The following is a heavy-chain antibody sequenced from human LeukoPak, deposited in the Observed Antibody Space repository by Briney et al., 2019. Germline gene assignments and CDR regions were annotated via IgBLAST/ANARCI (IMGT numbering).Heavy chain of an antibody. V-gene: IGHV4-59*01. CDR1: GGSISSYY. CDR3: ARFLGYSSGWYRAFDI. CDR2: IYYSGST. D-gene: IGHD6-19*01. Sequence: MPSETLSLTCTVSGGSISSYYWRWIRQPPGKGLEWIGYIYYSGSTNYNPSLKSRVTISVDTSKNQFSLKLSSVTAADTAVYYCARFLGYSSGWYRAFDIWGQGTMVTVSS. J-gene: IGHJ3*02.